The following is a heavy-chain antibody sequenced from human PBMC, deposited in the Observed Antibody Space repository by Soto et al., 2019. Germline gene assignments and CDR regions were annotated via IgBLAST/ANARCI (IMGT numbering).Heavy chain of an antibody. D-gene: IGHD3-9*01. CDR3: AITAIKTYYDILTGYSPRRFDY. V-gene: IGHV3-9*01. J-gene: IGHJ4*02. CDR1: GFTFADDA. CDR2: ISGNGGRI. Sequence: EVQLVESGGGLVQPGRSLRLYCACSGFTFADDALPWVRQAPGKGREWVSGISGNGGRIGYVDSVNCRFTISRDNAKNTLYLQMRSLRDEDPALYYCAITAIKTYYDILTGYSPRRFDYWGQGTLVTVSS.